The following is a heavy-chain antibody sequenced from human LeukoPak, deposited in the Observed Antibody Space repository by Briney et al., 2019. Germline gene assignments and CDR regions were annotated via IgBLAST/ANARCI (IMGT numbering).Heavy chain of an antibody. CDR2: INPNNGGT. V-gene: IGHV1-2*02. Sequence: ASVKVSCKASGYPFNDYYMHWVRQAPGQGLEWMGWINPNNGGTKYAQKFQGRVTMTRDTSISTAYMELSSLRSDDTAVYYCAAPRYCSGGSCSPSFDYWGQGTLVTVSS. J-gene: IGHJ4*02. CDR1: GYPFNDYY. CDR3: AAPRYCSGGSCSPSFDY. D-gene: IGHD2-15*01.